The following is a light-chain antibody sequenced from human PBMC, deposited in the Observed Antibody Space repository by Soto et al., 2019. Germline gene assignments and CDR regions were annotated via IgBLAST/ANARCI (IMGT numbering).Light chain of an antibody. CDR3: QQYNSLWT. Sequence: DIQMTPSPSTLSAAVGDRVTITCRTSKRISIWWDWYQQKPGKAPKLLIYKASSLESGVTSRFSGSRSGTEFTLTISSLEPADFATYYCQQYNSLWTFGQGTKVEIK. V-gene: IGKV1-5*03. CDR2: KAS. J-gene: IGKJ1*01. CDR1: KRISIW.